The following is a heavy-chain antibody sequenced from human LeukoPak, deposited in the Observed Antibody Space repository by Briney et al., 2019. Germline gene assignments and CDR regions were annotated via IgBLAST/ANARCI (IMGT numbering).Heavy chain of an antibody. V-gene: IGHV1-18*01. CDR3: ARGVRGEAAARYIDY. D-gene: IGHD6-25*01. CDR1: GYTFTSYG. J-gene: IGHJ4*02. CDR2: ISAYNGNT. Sequence: ASVTVSCKASGYTFTSYGISWVRQAPGQGLEWMGWISAYNGNTNYAQKLQGRVTMTTDTSTSTAYMELRSLRSDDTAVYYCARGVRGEAAARYIDYWGQGTLVTVSS.